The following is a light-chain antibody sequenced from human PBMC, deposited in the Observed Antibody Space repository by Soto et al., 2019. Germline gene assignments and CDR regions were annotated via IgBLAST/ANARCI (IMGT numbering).Light chain of an antibody. J-gene: IGKJ5*01. CDR3: QQFNEWPLT. CDR2: LAS. Sequence: EIVMTQSPATLSGSPGERAALSCRASQSISSNLAWYKQKPGQAPRLLIYLASTRATGVPTRFTGSGSGTEFTLTISSLQPEDFAVYYCQQFNEWPLTFGQGTRLEIK. V-gene: IGKV3-15*01. CDR1: QSISSN.